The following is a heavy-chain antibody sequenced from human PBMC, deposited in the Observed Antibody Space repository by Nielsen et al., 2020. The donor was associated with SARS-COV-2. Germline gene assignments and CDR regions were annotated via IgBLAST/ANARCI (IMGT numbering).Heavy chain of an antibody. D-gene: IGHD6-19*01. CDR3: AKGLYSSGYYYGMDV. CDR2: IYSGGST. J-gene: IGHJ6*02. Sequence: GESLKISCAASGFTVSSNYMSWVRQAPGKGLEWVSVIYSGGSTYYADSVKGRFTISRDNSKNTLYLQMNSPRAEDTAVYYCAKGLYSSGYYYGMDVWGQGTTVTVSS. V-gene: IGHV3-66*01. CDR1: GFTVSSNY.